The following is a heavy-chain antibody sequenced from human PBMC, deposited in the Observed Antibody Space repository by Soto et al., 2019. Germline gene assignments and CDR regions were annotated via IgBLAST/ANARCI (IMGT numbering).Heavy chain of an antibody. V-gene: IGHV1-69*02. CDR1: GGTFSSYT. Sequence: QVQLVQSGAEVKKPGSSVKVSCKASGGTFSSYTISWVRQAPGQGLEWMGRIIPILGIANYPQKFQGRVRITADKSPTTAYMELSSLRSEDTAVYYCARVLQAVAGIRVGWFDPSGQGTLVTVSS. J-gene: IGHJ5*02. CDR2: IIPILGIA. CDR3: ARVLQAVAGIRVGWFDP. D-gene: IGHD6-19*01.